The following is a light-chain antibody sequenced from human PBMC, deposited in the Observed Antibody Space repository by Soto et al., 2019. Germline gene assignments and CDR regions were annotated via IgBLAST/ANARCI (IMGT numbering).Light chain of an antibody. CDR3: ISYTDRQSYL. CDR1: SSDIGSYDH. CDR2: AVS. J-gene: IGLJ1*01. V-gene: IGLV2-14*03. Sequence: QFALTQPASVSGSPGQSITISCSGTSSDIGSYDHVAWYQQFPGKSPKLIIYAVSDRPSGVSDRFSGSKSGISASLTISGLQTEDEADYYCISYTDRQSYLFGTGTKVTVL.